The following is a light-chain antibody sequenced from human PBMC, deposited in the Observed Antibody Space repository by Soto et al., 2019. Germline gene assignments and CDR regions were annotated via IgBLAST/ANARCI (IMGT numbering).Light chain of an antibody. CDR2: DVS. CDR3: TSYTGGSTLVV. Sequence: QSALTQPASVSGSLGQSITISCTGTRSDVGGYDYVSWYQHRPGEAPKRMIYDVSFRPSGVSYRFSGSKSGNTASLAISGLQAEDEGDYYCTSYTGGSTLVVFGGGTKLTVL. V-gene: IGLV2-14*03. CDR1: RSDVGGYDY. J-gene: IGLJ2*01.